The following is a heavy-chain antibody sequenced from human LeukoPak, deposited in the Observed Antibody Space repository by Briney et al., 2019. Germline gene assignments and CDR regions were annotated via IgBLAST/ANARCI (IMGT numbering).Heavy chain of an antibody. CDR1: GGTFSSYA. V-gene: IGHV1-69*13. Sequence: ASVKVSCKASGGTFSSYAISWVRQAPGQGLEWMGGIIPIFGTANYAQKFQGRVTITADESTSTAYMELSSLRSEDTAVYYCATHQHIVLMVYAIWGMDVWGQGTTVTVSS. D-gene: IGHD2-8*01. CDR2: IIPIFGTA. J-gene: IGHJ6*02. CDR3: ATHQHIVLMVYAIWGMDV.